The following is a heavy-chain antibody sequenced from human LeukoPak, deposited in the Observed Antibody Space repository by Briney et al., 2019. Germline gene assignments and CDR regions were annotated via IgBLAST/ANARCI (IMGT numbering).Heavy chain of an antibody. Sequence: GGSLRLSCTASRFTFGDYAMSWVRQAPGKGLEWVAFIRSKAYGGTTEYAASVKGRFTISRDDSKSIAYLQMNSLKTEDTAVYYCTRGVSVTTILIDYWGLGTLVTVSS. J-gene: IGHJ4*02. CDR3: TRGVSVTTILIDY. CDR2: IRSKAYGGTT. CDR1: RFTFGDYA. V-gene: IGHV3-49*04. D-gene: IGHD5-12*01.